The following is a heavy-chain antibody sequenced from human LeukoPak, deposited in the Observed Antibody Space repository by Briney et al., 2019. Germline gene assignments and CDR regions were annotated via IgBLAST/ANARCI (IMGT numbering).Heavy chain of an antibody. CDR1: GYTFTGYY. V-gene: IGHV1-2*02. J-gene: IGHJ4*02. D-gene: IGHD2-2*01. CDR3: AREPPYTGHCDITTCDVSRFDL. CDR2: INPNSGGT. Sequence: ASVKVSCKASGYTFTGYYMHWVRQAPGQGLEWMGWINPNSGGTNYAQKFQGRVTMTRDTSISTAYMELSGLTSDDTAVYFCAREPPYTGHCDITTCDVSRFDLWGQGTLVTVSS.